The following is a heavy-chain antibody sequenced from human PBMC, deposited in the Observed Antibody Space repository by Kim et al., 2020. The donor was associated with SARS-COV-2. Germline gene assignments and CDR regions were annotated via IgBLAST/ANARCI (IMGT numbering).Heavy chain of an antibody. CDR2: ISYDGSNK. CDR1: GFTFSSYA. V-gene: IGHV3-30*04. J-gene: IGHJ4*02. CDR3: ARDHYYDSSGYCPY. Sequence: GGSLRLSCAASGFTFSSYAMHWVRQAPGKGLEWVAVISYDGSNKYYADSVKGRFTISRDNSKNTLYLQMNSLRAEDTAVYYCARDHYYDSSGYCPYWGQG. D-gene: IGHD3-22*01.